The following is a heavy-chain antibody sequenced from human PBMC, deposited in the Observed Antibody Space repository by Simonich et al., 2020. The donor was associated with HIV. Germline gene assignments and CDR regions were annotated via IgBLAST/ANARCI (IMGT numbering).Heavy chain of an antibody. J-gene: IGHJ4*02. D-gene: IGHD3-16*01. V-gene: IGHV3-30*07. CDR3: ASGGSISSVWADDY. CDR2: IPYDGNNK. CDR1: GFTFSSYA. Sequence: QVQLVESGGGVVQPGRSLRLSCAASGFTFSSYAMHGVRQAPGKGLEWVAVIPYDGNNKYYAYSVKGRFTISRDNSKNTLYLQMNSLRAEDTAVYYCASGGSISSVWADDYWGQGTLVTVSS.